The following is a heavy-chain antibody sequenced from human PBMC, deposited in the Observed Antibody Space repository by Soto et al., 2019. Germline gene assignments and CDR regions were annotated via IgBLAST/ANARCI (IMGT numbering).Heavy chain of an antibody. CDR1: GGSISSYY. Sequence: SETLSLTCTVSGGSISSYYWSWIRQPPGKGLEWIGYIYYSGSTNYNPSLKSRVTISVDTSKNQFSLKLSSVTAADTAVYYCARSTYYYDSSGYLNWFDPWGQGTLVTVSS. CDR2: IYYSGST. CDR3: ARSTYYYDSSGYLNWFDP. J-gene: IGHJ5*02. V-gene: IGHV4-59*01. D-gene: IGHD3-22*01.